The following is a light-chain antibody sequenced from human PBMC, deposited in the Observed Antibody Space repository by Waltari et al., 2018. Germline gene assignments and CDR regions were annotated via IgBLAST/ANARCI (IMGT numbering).Light chain of an antibody. CDR1: SRDVGGYNY. CDR2: EVS. V-gene: IGLV2-8*01. J-gene: IGLJ2*01. Sequence: QSALTQPPSASGSPGQSVTIACPGHSRDVGGYNYFSWDQQHPGKAPKLMIYEVSKRPSGVPDRFSGSKSGNTASLTVSGLQAEDEADYYCSSYAGRVVFGGGTKLTVL. CDR3: SSYAGRVV.